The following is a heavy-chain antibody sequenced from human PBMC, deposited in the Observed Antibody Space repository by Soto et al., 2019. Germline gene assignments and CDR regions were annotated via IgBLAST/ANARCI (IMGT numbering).Heavy chain of an antibody. CDR1: GFIFSSYG. J-gene: IGHJ6*03. Sequence: GGSLRLSCAASGFIFSSYGMHGVRQAPGKGLEWVAVISYEGSNKYYEDSVKGRFTISRDNSKNTLYLQMNSLRAEDTAVYYCAKDQPGVIYYYYYMDVWGKGTTVTVSS. D-gene: IGHD2-2*01. V-gene: IGHV3-30*18. CDR2: ISYEGSNK. CDR3: AKDQPGVIYYYYYMDV.